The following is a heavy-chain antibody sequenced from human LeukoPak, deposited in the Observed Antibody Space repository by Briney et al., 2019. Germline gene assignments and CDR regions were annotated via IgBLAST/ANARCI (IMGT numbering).Heavy chain of an antibody. CDR1: GGSISSGGYY. J-gene: IGHJ1*01. CDR3: ARAAGSHNFHH. D-gene: IGHD6-19*01. Sequence: SETLSLTCTVSGGSISSGGYYWSWIRQQPGKGLEWIGFIYYSGSTYYNPSLKIRVTISVDTSKNQLSLKLSSVTAADKAVYYCARAAGSHNFHHWGQGTLVTVSS. CDR2: IYYSGST. V-gene: IGHV4-31*03.